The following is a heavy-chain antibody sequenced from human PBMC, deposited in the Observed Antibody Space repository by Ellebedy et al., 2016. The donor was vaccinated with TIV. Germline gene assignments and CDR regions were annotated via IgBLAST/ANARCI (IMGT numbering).Heavy chain of an antibody. CDR1: GYIFTDFY. J-gene: IGHJ3*02. CDR2: INPNSGGT. Sequence: ASVKVSXXASGYIFTDFYMHWVRQAPGQGLEWMGWINPNSGGTNYAQKFQGWVTMTRDTSISTAYMELRRLRSDDTAVYYCARGFDAFDIWGQGTMVTVSS. CDR3: ARGFDAFDI. V-gene: IGHV1-2*04.